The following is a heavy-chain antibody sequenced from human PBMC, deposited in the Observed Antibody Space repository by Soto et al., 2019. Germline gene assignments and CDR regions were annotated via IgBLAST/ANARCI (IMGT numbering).Heavy chain of an antibody. D-gene: IGHD6-6*01. CDR1: GGSISSGGYY. CDR3: ARGRSSKENYMDV. V-gene: IGHV4-31*03. Sequence: SLTCTVSGGSISSGGYYWSWIRQHPGKGLEWIGYIYYSGSTYYDPSLKSRVTISVDTSKNQFSLKLSSVTAADTAVYYCARGRSSKENYMDVWGKGTTVTVSS. CDR2: IYYSGST. J-gene: IGHJ6*03.